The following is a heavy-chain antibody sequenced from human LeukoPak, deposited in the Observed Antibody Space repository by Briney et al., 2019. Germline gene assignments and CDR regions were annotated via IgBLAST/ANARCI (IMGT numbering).Heavy chain of an antibody. CDR3: ARAGAVAGANTPHNWFDP. D-gene: IGHD6-19*01. V-gene: IGHV1-18*01. CDR1: GYTFTSYG. J-gene: IGHJ5*02. Sequence: GASVKVSCKASGYTFTSYGISWVRQAPGQGLEWMGWISAYNGNTNYAQKLQGRVTMTTDTSTSTAYMELRSLRSDDTAVYYCARAGAVAGANTPHNWFDPWGQGTLATVSS. CDR2: ISAYNGNT.